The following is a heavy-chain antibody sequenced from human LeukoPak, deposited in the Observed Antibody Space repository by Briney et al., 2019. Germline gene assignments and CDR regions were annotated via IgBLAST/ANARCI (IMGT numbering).Heavy chain of an antibody. CDR3: ARAPPHDYGDYRTFDI. CDR2: INPNSGGT. V-gene: IGHV1-2*02. Sequence: ASVKVSCKASEYTFSGYYIHWVRQAPGQGLEWMGWINPNSGGTNYEQMLQGRVTMTTDTSTSTAYMELRSLRSDDTAIYYCARAPPHDYGDYRTFDIWGQGTMVAVSS. CDR1: EYTFSGYY. J-gene: IGHJ3*02. D-gene: IGHD4-17*01.